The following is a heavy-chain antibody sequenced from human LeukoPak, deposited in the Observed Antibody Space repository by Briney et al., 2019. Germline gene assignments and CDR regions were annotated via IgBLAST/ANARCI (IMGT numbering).Heavy chain of an antibody. D-gene: IGHD2-2*01. CDR1: GYTFTAYY. J-gene: IGHJ4*02. V-gene: IGHV1-2*02. CDR3: AREIPCSSSSCLDY. Sequence: ASVKVSCKASGYTFTAYYMHWVRQAPGQGLEWMGWINPNRGGTNFAQKFQGRVTMTRDTSITTAHMELSRLTSDDTAVYYCAREIPCSSSSCLDYWGQGTLVTVSS. CDR2: INPNRGGT.